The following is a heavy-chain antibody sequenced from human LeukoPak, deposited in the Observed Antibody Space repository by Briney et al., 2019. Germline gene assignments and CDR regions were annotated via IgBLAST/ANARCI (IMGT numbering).Heavy chain of an antibody. CDR3: ARLISTSSSRFSAY. V-gene: IGHV3-23*01. D-gene: IGHD6-6*01. CDR2: ISISVENT. CDR1: GFTFVNAW. J-gene: IGHJ4*02. Sequence: GGSLRLSCAASGFTFVNAWMTWVRQAPGKGLEWVSAISISVENTYYADSVKGRFTISRDTSRNTLSLQIHSLRAEDTAVYYCARLISTSSSRFSAYWGQGTLVTVSS.